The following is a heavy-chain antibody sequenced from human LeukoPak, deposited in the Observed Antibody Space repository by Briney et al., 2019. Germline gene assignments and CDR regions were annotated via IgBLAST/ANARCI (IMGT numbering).Heavy chain of an antibody. CDR1: GGSISSYY. CDR2: IYSSGST. CDR3: ARWTMVDFDY. V-gene: IGHV4-4*07. D-gene: IGHD4/OR15-4a*01. Sequence: SETLSLTCTVAGGSISSYYWSWIRQPAGKGLEWSGRIYSSGSTNYNPSLKSRVTISVDTSKNQVSLRRTSVTAADTAVYYCARWTMVDFDYWGQGALVTVSS. J-gene: IGHJ4*02.